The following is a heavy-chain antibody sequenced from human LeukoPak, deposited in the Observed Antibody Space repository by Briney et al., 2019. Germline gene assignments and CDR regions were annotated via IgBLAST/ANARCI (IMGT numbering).Heavy chain of an antibody. CDR1: GYTFTSYG. J-gene: IGHJ4*02. V-gene: IGHV1-18*01. Sequence: ASVKVSCKASGYTFTSYGISWVRQAPGQGLEWMGWISAYNGNTNYAQKLQGRVTITTDTSTSTAYMELRSLRSDDTAVYYCARDIPQRWLQLRPLDYWGQGTLVTVSS. CDR3: ARDIPQRWLQLRPLDY. D-gene: IGHD5-24*01. CDR2: ISAYNGNT.